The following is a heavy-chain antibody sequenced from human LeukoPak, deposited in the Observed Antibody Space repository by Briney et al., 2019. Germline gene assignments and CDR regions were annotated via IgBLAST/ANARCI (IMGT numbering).Heavy chain of an antibody. CDR3: ATYSGSYQLGPLFDY. D-gene: IGHD1-26*01. CDR2: IYYSGST. Sequence: PSETLSLTCTVSGGSISSSSYYWGWIRQPPGKGLEWIGSIYYSGSTYYNPSLKSRVTISVDTSKNQFSLKLSSVTAADTAVYYCATYSGSYQLGPLFDYWGQGTLVTVSS. J-gene: IGHJ4*02. V-gene: IGHV4-39*07. CDR1: GGSISSSSYY.